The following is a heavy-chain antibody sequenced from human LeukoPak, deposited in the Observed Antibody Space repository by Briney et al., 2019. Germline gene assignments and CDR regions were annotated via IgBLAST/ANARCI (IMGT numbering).Heavy chain of an antibody. CDR3: AKAGRKLERRLVGLFDY. Sequence: PGGSLRLSCAASGFTFSSYGMHWVRQAPGKGLEWVAVISYDGSNKYYADSVKGRFTISRDNSKNTLYLQMNSLRAEDTAVYYCAKAGRKLERRLVGLFDYWGQGTLVTVSS. CDR2: ISYDGSNK. D-gene: IGHD1-1*01. CDR1: GFTFSSYG. J-gene: IGHJ4*02. V-gene: IGHV3-30*18.